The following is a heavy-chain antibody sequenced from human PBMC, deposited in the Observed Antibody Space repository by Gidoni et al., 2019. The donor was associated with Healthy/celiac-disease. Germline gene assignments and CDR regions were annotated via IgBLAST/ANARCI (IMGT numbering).Heavy chain of an antibody. Sequence: QVQLQQWGAGLLKPSETLSLTCAVYGGSFSGYYWRWIRQPPGKGLEWIGEINHSGSTNYNPSLKSRVTISVDTSKNQFSLKLSSVTAADTAVYYCARAAPYSSGWYVGYYYYGMDVWGQGTTVTVSS. CDR1: GGSFSGYY. CDR2: INHSGST. D-gene: IGHD6-19*01. V-gene: IGHV4-34*01. CDR3: ARAAPYSSGWYVGYYYYGMDV. J-gene: IGHJ6*02.